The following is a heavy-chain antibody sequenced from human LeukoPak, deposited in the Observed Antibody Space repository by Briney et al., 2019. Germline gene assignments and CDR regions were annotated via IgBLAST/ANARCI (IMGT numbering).Heavy chain of an antibody. CDR3: AKSPAMGSSPYYFDY. CDR1: GFTFSSYG. J-gene: IGHJ4*02. D-gene: IGHD1-26*01. V-gene: IGHV3-30*18. Sequence: GGSLRLSCAASGFTFSSYGMHWVRQAPGKGLEWVAVISYDGSNKYYADSVKGRFTISRDNSKNTLYLQMNSLRAEDTAVYYCAKSPAMGSSPYYFDYWGQGTLVTVSP. CDR2: ISYDGSNK.